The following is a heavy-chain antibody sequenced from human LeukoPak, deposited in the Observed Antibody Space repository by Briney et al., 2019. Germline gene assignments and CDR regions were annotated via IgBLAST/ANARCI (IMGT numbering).Heavy chain of an antibody. D-gene: IGHD5-12*01. CDR3: ASGWLRLGGAFDI. J-gene: IGHJ3*02. CDR2: INPNSGDT. Sequence: ASVKVSCKASGYTFTGYFMHWVRQAPGQGLEWMGWINPNSGDTNYAQKLQGRVTMTTDTSTSTAYMELSSLRSEDTAVYYCASGWLRLGGAFDIWGQGTMVTVSS. V-gene: IGHV1-2*02. CDR1: GYTFTGYF.